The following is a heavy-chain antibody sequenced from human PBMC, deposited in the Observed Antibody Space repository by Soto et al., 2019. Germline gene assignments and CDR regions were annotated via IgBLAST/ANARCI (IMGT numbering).Heavy chain of an antibody. CDR3: AIASGYSNPYYYDCMDV. CDR2: IGTAGDT. V-gene: IGHV3-13*01. Sequence: EVQLVESGGGLVQPGGSLRLSCAASGFTFSSYDMHWVRQATGKGLQWVSAIGTAGDTYYPGSVQGRFSSSRENAKNSMYIQMNRRRAGDTAVYDGAIASGYSNPYYYDCMDVWGKGTTVTV. CDR1: GFTFSSYD. D-gene: IGHD4-4*01. J-gene: IGHJ6*03.